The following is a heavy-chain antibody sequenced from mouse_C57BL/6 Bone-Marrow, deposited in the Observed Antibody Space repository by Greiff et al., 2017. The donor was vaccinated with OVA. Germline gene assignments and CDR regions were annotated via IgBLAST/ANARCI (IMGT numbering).Heavy chain of an antibody. J-gene: IGHJ2*01. Sequence: VQLQQPGAELVKPGASVKLSCKASGYTFTSYWMHWVKQRPGQGLEWIGMIHPNSGSTNYNEKFKSKATLTVDKSSSTAYMQLSSLTSEDSAVYYCARGWLHDPYYFDYWGQGTTLTVSS. D-gene: IGHD2-2*01. V-gene: IGHV1-64*01. CDR3: ARGWLHDPYYFDY. CDR1: GYTFTSYW. CDR2: IHPNSGST.